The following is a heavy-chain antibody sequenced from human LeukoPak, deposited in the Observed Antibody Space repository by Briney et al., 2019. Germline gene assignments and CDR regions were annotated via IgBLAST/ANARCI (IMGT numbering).Heavy chain of an antibody. Sequence: SVKVSCTASGCTFSSYAISWVRQAPGQGLEWMGGIISIFGTANYAQKFQGRVTITAGESTRTAYMELSSLGSEDTALYYCAREPSWFGNSFDYWGQGTLVTVSS. CDR1: GCTFSSYA. CDR2: IISIFGTA. J-gene: IGHJ4*02. V-gene: IGHV1-69*13. D-gene: IGHD3-10*01. CDR3: AREPSWFGNSFDY.